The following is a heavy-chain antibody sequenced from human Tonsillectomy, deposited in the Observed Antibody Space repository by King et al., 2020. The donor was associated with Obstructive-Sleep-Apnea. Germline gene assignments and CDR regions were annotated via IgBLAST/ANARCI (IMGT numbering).Heavy chain of an antibody. CDR1: GGSISSSSYY. Sequence: QLQESGPGLVKPSETLSLTCTVSGGSISSSSYYRGWIRQPPGKGLEWIGNIYYSGTTYYNPSLKSRVTISVDTSKNQFSLKLSSVTAADTAVYYCARDQSSGSFDYWGQGTLVTVSS. J-gene: IGHJ4*02. CDR3: ARDQSSGSFDY. CDR2: IYYSGTT. V-gene: IGHV4-39*07. D-gene: IGHD6-19*01.